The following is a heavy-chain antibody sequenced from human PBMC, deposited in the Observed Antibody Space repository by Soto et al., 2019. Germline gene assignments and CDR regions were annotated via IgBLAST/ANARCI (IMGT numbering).Heavy chain of an antibody. V-gene: IGHV1-46*01. Sequence: ASVKVSCKASGYTFTSYYMHWVRQAPGQGLEWMGIINPSGGSTSYAQKFQGRVTMTRDTSTSTVYMELSSLRSEDTAVYYCARVAVDTAMVLYYFDYWGQGNLVTVSS. J-gene: IGHJ4*02. CDR1: GYTFTSYY. CDR3: ARVAVDTAMVLYYFDY. CDR2: INPSGGST. D-gene: IGHD5-18*01.